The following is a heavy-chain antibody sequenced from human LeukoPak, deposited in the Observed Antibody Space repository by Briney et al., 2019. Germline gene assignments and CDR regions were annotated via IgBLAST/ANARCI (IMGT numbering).Heavy chain of an antibody. CDR3: ARDPPSGYYTKLAPDY. CDR1: GGTFSSYA. D-gene: IGHD3-3*01. V-gene: IGHV1-69*13. Sequence: SVKVSCKASGGTFSSYAITWVRQAPGQGLEWMGSIIPIFGTPNYAQKFQGRVTITADESTSTAYMELSSLRSEDTAVYYCARDPPSGYYTKLAPDYWGQGTLVTVSS. J-gene: IGHJ4*02. CDR2: IIPIFGTP.